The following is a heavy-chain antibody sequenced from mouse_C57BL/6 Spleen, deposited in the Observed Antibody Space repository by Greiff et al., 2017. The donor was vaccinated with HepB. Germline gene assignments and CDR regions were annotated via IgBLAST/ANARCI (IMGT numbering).Heavy chain of an antibody. D-gene: IGHD1-1*01. CDR1: GYTFTSYW. J-gene: IGHJ3*01. CDR3: ARWGYGSSYVAY. Sequence: QVQLQQPGAELVKPGASVKMSCKASGYTFTSYWITWVKQRPGQGLEWIGDIYPGSGSTNYNEKFKCKATLTVDTSSSTAYMQLSSLTSEDSAVYYCARWGYGSSYVAYWGQGTLVTVSA. V-gene: IGHV1-55*01. CDR2: IYPGSGST.